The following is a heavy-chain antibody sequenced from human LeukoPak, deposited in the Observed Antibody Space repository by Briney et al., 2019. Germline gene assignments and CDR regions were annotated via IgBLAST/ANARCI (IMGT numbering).Heavy chain of an antibody. J-gene: IGHJ4*02. D-gene: IGHD5-12*01. CDR1: GFTFSSYS. CDR2: ISGSSTYI. Sequence: GGSLRLSCAASGFTFSSYSMNWVRQAPGKGLEWVSSISGSSTYIYYTDSVKGRFTISRDNAKNSLYLQMNSLRAEDTAVYYCAKTTITGYFDYWGQGTLVTVSS. CDR3: AKTTITGYFDY. V-gene: IGHV3-21*01.